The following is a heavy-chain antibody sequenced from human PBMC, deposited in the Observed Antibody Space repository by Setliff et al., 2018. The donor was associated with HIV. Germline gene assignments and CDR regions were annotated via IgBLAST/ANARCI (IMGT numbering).Heavy chain of an antibody. J-gene: IGHJ6*02. CDR3: ARPDNRWYARGRDPLYGMDV. Sequence: RASVKVSCKASGYTFTNYAIQWVRQAPGQGLEWMGWINAGNGSTKYSQKFQGRVTITRDTFASTAYMELSSLRSEDTAVYYCARPDNRWYARGRDPLYGMDVWGQGTTVTVSS. V-gene: IGHV1-3*01. D-gene: IGHD6-13*01. CDR2: INAGNGST. CDR1: GYTFTNYA.